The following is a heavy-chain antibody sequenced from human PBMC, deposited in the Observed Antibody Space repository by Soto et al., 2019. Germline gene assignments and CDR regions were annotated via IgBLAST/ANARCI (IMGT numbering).Heavy chain of an antibody. Sequence: QVQLQESGPGLVKPSQTLPLTCTVSGVSISSGDYYWSWIRQHPGKGLEWIGCVYYGGTTYYNPSLKSRISISVDTSKNQFSLKLTSVTAADTAVYYGATVNPGQWLVNYWGQGTLVTVSS. CDR2: VYYGGTT. J-gene: IGHJ4*02. V-gene: IGHV4-31*03. CDR1: GVSISSGDYY. CDR3: ATVNPGQWLVNY. D-gene: IGHD6-19*01.